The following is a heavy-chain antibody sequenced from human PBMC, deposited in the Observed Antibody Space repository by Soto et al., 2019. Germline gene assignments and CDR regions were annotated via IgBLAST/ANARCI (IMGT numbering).Heavy chain of an antibody. J-gene: IGHJ4*02. D-gene: IGHD3-16*01. CDR3: AREGGDGIDY. V-gene: IGHV4-31*03. CDR2: IYYSGST. CDR1: GGSIRSGSHY. Sequence: SETLSLTCTVSGGSIRSGSHYWSWIRQHPGKGLEWIGYIYYSGSTYYNPSLKSRITISISTSKNQFSLKLTSVTAADTAVYYCAREGGDGIDYWGQGTMVTVS.